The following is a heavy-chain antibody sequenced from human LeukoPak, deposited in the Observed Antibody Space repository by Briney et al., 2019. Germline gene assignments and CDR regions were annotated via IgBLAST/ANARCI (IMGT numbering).Heavy chain of an antibody. CDR2: INPNSGGT. V-gene: IGHV1-2*02. D-gene: IGHD6-13*01. CDR1: GYTFTAYY. J-gene: IGHJ5*02. CDR3: AKNGNTGYTSSWYWLDP. Sequence: ASVKVSCKASGYTFTAYYMHWARQAPGQGLEWMGWINPNSGGTNYAQKFQGRVTMTRDTSISTAYMELTRLTFDDTAVYYCAKNGNTGYTSSWYWLDPWGQGTLVTVSS.